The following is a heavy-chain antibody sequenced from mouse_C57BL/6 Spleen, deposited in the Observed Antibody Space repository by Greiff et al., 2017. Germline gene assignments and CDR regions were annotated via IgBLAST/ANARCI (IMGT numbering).Heavy chain of an antibody. CDR3: ARDFNDYDVGWYFDV. D-gene: IGHD2-4*01. J-gene: IGHJ1*03. Sequence: EVKLVESGGGLVKPGGSLKLSCAASGFTFSDYGMHWVRQAPEKGLAWVAYISSGSSTIYYADTVKGRFTISRDNAKNTLFLQMTSLRSEDTAMYYCARDFNDYDVGWYFDVWGTGTTVTVSS. V-gene: IGHV5-17*01. CDR1: GFTFSDYG. CDR2: ISSGSSTI.